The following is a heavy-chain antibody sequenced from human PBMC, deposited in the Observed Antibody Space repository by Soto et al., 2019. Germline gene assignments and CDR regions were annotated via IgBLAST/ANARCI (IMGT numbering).Heavy chain of an antibody. D-gene: IGHD2-15*01. V-gene: IGHV1-3*01. CDR3: ARDHCSGGSCYGNYYYYMDV. CDR2: INAGNGNT. J-gene: IGHJ6*03. CDR1: GYTFTSYA. Sequence: ASVKVSCKASGYTFTSYAMHWVRQAPGQRLEWMGWINAGNGNTKYSQKFQGRVTITRDTSASTAYTELSSLRSEDTAVYYCARDHCSGGSCYGNYYYYMDVWGKGTTVTVSS.